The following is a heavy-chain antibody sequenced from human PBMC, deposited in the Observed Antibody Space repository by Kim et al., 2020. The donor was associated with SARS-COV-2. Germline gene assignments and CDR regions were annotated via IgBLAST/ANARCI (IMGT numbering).Heavy chain of an antibody. Sequence: GGSLRLSCAASGFTFSSYAMNWVRQAPGKGLEWVSVIYSGGSSTYYADSVKGRFTISRDNSRDTLYLHMNSLRAEDTAVYYCAKPKGGSYSDAFDIWGQGTMVTVSS. CDR1: GFTFSSYA. J-gene: IGHJ3*02. V-gene: IGHV3-23*03. CDR3: AKPKGGSYSDAFDI. CDR2: IYSGGSST. D-gene: IGHD1-26*01.